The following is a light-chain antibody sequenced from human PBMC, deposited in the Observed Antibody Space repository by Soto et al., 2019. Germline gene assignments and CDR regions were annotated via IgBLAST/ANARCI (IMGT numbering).Light chain of an antibody. J-gene: IGLJ2*01. CDR2: EVS. CDR3: SSYAGSNNLV. CDR1: GSDVGGFNY. V-gene: IGLV2-8*01. Sequence: QSVLTQPPSASGSPGQSVTISCTGTGSDVGGFNYVSWYQQHPGKAPKLMIFEVSKRPSGVPDRFSGSKSGNTASLTVSGLQAEDEADYCCSSYAGSNNLVFGGGTKLTVL.